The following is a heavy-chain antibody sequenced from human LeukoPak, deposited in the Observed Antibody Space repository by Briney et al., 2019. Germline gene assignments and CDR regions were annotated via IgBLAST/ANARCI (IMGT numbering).Heavy chain of an antibody. CDR1: GGTFSSYT. CDR2: IIPILGIA. CDR3: ARVTDYYDSSGYSNWFDP. D-gene: IGHD3-22*01. V-gene: IGHV1-69*02. J-gene: IGHJ5*02. Sequence: SVKVSCKASGGTFSSYTISWVRQAPGQELEWMVRIIPILGIANYAQKFQGRVTITTYKSTSTAYMELSSLRSEDTAVYYCARVTDYYDSSGYSNWFDPWGQGTLVTVSS.